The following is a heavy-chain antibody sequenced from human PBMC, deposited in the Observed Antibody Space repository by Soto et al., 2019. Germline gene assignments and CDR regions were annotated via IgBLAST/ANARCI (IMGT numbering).Heavy chain of an antibody. CDR1: GGSMCSYY. CDR3: ARDRYTTGWYYFDP. Sequence: TLCLTCTVSGGSMCSYYWSWIRQPPGKGLEWIGYIYYGGNTNYNPSLKSRVTISLDTSKNQFSLKLSSVTAADTAVYYCARDRYTTGWYYFDPWGQGTLVTVSS. V-gene: IGHV4-59*01. J-gene: IGHJ5*02. D-gene: IGHD6-19*01. CDR2: IYYGGNT.